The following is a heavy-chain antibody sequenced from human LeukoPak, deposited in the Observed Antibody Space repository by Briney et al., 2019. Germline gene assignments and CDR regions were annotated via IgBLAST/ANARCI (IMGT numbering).Heavy chain of an antibody. V-gene: IGHV4-59*01. D-gene: IGHD5-24*01. CDR2: IYYSGST. J-gene: IGHJ4*02. Sequence: SETVSLTCTVSGVSISSYYWSWIRQPPGKGLEWIGYIYYSGSTNYNPSLKSRVTISVDTSKNQFSLKLSSVTAADTAVFYCASHDGRRRHFDYWGQGTLVTVSS. CDR1: GVSISSYY. CDR3: ASHDGRRRHFDY.